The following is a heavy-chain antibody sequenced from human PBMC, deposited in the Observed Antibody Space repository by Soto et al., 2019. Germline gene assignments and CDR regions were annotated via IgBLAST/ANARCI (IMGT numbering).Heavy chain of an antibody. CDR1: GFTFSSDA. CDR2: SSGRGGIT. D-gene: IGHD3-16*01. Sequence: EVQLLESGGGLVQPGGSLRLSCAASGFTFSSDAMNWARQAPGKGLEWVSDSSGRGGITYYAASVKGRCTTSRDNAKNTLYLQMNSLRAEVTAVFYCAILVIVGGGGWFDPWGQGTLVTVSS. J-gene: IGHJ5*02. CDR3: AILVIVGGGGWFDP. V-gene: IGHV3-23*01.